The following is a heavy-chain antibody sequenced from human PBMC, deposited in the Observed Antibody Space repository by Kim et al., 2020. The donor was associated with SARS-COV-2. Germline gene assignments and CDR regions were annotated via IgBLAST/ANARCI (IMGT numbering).Heavy chain of an antibody. J-gene: IGHJ5*02. CDR2: ISSSGGNT. V-gene: IGHV3-23*01. Sequence: GGSLRLSCEASGFTFSSYAMSWVRQAPGKGLEWVSAISSSGGNTYYADSVKGRLFISRDNSKNTLYLEMNSLRVEDTAVYYWSECQADHYGSNWFYPWGQGPLVTV. D-gene: IGHD3-10*01. CDR3: SECQADHYGSNWFYP. CDR1: GFTFSSYA.